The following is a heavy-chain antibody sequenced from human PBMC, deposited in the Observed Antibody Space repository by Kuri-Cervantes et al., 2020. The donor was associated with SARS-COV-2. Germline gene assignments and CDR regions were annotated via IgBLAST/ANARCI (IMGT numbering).Heavy chain of an antibody. D-gene: IGHD3-10*01. Sequence: SETLSLTCTVSGGSISSGDYYWSWIRQPPGKGLEWIGYIYYSGSTYYNPSLKSRATISVDTSKNQFSLKLSSVTAADTAVYYCARGRVTMVRGQRRVWFDPWGQGTLVTVSS. CDR3: ARGRVTMVRGQRRVWFDP. V-gene: IGHV4-30-4*01. CDR2: IYYSGST. J-gene: IGHJ5*02. CDR1: GGSISSGDYY.